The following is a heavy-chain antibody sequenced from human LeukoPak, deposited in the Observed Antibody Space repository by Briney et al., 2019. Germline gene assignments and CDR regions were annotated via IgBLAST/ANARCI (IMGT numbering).Heavy chain of an antibody. CDR1: GFTFDDYA. Sequence: GGSLRLSCAASGFTFDDYAMHWVRQAPGKGLEWVSGISWNSGSIGYADSVKGRFTISRDNAKNSLYLQMNSLRAEDTAVYYCARTSGDSSSWYGDDAFDIWGQGTMVTVSS. V-gene: IGHV3-9*01. CDR3: ARTSGDSSSWYGDDAFDI. D-gene: IGHD6-13*01. CDR2: ISWNSGSI. J-gene: IGHJ3*02.